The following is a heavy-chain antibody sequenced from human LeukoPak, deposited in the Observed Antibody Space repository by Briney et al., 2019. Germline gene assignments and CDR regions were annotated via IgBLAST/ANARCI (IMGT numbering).Heavy chain of an antibody. J-gene: IGHJ4*02. CDR3: AKDQAGTWGLDY. V-gene: IGHV3-30*02. CDR1: GFTFSDYG. D-gene: IGHD3-10*01. CDR2: MRPHGGNN. Sequence: GGSLRLSCAASGFTFSDYGIHWIRQAPGKGLEWVAFMRPHGGNNYYSDSVKGRFNISRDISKNTLYLQMDSLRPEDTAVYFCAKDQAGTWGLDYWGQGTLVTVSS.